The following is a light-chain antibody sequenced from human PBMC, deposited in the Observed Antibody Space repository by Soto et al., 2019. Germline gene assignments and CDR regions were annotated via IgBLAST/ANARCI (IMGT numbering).Light chain of an antibody. CDR3: QSYDEKLAASV. Sequence: QSVLTQPPSVSGAPGQRVTISCTGSRSNIGARYDVHWYQQLPGTAPKLLIHGNKNRPSGVPDRFSASKSGSSASLAIAGLQADDEGEYYCQSYDEKLAASVFGGGTKVTVL. V-gene: IGLV1-40*01. CDR1: RSNIGARYD. J-gene: IGLJ2*01. CDR2: GNK.